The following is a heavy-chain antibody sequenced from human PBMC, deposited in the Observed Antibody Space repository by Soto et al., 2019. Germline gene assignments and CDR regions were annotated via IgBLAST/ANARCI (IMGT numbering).Heavy chain of an antibody. CDR2: ISSNSRYI. Sequence: GGSLRFSCAASGFTFSTYSMNWVRQAPGKGLEWVSSISSNSRYIYYADSLKGRFTISRDNAKNSLYLQMKSLRAEDTALYYCARADWNSYYFDSWGQGTLVTVSS. D-gene: IGHD1-7*01. CDR1: GFTFSTYS. V-gene: IGHV3-21*01. J-gene: IGHJ4*02. CDR3: ARADWNSYYFDS.